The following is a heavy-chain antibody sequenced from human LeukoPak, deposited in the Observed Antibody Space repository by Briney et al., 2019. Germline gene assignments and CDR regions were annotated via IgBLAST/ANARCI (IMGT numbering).Heavy chain of an antibody. Sequence: GGSLRLSCAASGFMFSSYSMNWVRQAPGKGLEWVSFISSSSNYIYYADSVKGRFTISRDNAKNSLYLQMNSLRAEDTAVYYCARGDSTVFRYWGQGTLVTVSS. CDR2: ISSSSNYI. CDR3: ARGDSTVFRY. D-gene: IGHD6-13*01. V-gene: IGHV3-21*01. J-gene: IGHJ4*02. CDR1: GFMFSSYS.